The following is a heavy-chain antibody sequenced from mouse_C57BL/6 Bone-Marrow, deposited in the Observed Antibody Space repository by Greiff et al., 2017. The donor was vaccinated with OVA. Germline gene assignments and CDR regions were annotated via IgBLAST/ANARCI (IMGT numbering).Heavy chain of an antibody. CDR3: TVCSFYYGSSYWYFDV. J-gene: IGHJ1*03. D-gene: IGHD1-1*01. CDR1: GYTFTDYE. V-gene: IGHV1-15*01. Sequence: QVQLQQSGAELVRPGASVTLSCKASGYTFTDYEMHWVKQTPVHGLAWIGALDPETGGTAYNQKFTGKAILTADQSSSTAYMELRSLTSEDSAVYYCTVCSFYYGSSYWYFDVWGTGTTVTVSS. CDR2: LDPETGGT.